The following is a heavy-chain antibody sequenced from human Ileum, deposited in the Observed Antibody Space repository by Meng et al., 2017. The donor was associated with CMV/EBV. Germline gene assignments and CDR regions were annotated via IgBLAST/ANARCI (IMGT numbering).Heavy chain of an antibody. CDR1: AFTFSGSA. J-gene: IGHJ4*02. CDR3: AKGGVHYFDY. D-gene: IGHD3-16*01. CDR2: FYSGGSTT. V-gene: IGHV3-23*03. Sequence: LPWAAPAFTFSGSALPGARQAPGKGVGGFSVFYSGGSTTYYADSAKGRFTIPRNNSKNTLYLKINNLRAEDTAVYYCAKGGVHYFDYGGQGSLVTVSS.